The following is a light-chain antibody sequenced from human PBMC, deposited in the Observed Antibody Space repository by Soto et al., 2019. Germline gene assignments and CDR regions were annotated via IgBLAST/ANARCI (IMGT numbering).Light chain of an antibody. CDR1: SSNIGGNS. Sequence: QSVLAQPPSVSAAPGQKVTISCSGSSSNIGGNSVSWYQQLPGTAPKLLIYDDNKRPSGIPDRFSGSKSGTSATLGITGFQTGDEADYYCGSWDSSLSAYVFGTGTKSP. CDR2: DDN. CDR3: GSWDSSLSAYV. J-gene: IGLJ1*01. V-gene: IGLV1-51*01.